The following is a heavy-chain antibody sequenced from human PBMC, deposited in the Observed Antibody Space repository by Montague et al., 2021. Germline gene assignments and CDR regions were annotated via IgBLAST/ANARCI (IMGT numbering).Heavy chain of an antibody. J-gene: IGHJ6*03. CDR2: VSHGGRT. Sequence: SETLSLTCTVSRSLINSDYYWGWIRQPPGKGLEWMGSVSHGGRTYYNPPLKSRVTISVDTSNNHFALKLSSVTAADTAMYYCAREGDRYYYMDIWGKGTTITVSS. D-gene: IGHD3-16*01. CDR1: RSLINSDYY. CDR3: AREGDRYYYMDI. V-gene: IGHV4-38-2*02.